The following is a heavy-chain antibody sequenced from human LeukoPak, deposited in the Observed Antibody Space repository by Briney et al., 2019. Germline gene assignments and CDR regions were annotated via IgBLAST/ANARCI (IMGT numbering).Heavy chain of an antibody. CDR3: ARGSRGSTSERHLRYYYYYYMDV. D-gene: IGHD2-2*01. J-gene: IGHJ6*03. CDR2: IYYSGST. CDR1: GGSISSYY. V-gene: IGHV4-59*01. Sequence: ETLSLTCTVSGGSISSYYWSWIRQPPGKGLEWIGYIYYSGSTNYNPSLKSRVTISVDTSKNQFSLKLSSVTAADTAVYYCARGSRGSTSERHLRYYYYYYMDVWGKGTTVTVSS.